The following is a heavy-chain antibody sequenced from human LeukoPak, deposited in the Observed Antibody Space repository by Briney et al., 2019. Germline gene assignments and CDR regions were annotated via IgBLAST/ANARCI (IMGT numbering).Heavy chain of an antibody. D-gene: IGHD6-6*01. J-gene: IGHJ4*02. Sequence: PGGSLRLSRAASGFTFSSYSMNWVRQAPGKGLEWVSYIGSQSSAVYYADSARGRFTISRDNARNSLYLQMNSLRAEDTAVYYCARDFTSVPLAARPIDFWGQGTRVTVSS. CDR3: ARDFTSVPLAARPIDF. CDR1: GFTFSSYS. V-gene: IGHV3-48*01. CDR2: IGSQSSAV.